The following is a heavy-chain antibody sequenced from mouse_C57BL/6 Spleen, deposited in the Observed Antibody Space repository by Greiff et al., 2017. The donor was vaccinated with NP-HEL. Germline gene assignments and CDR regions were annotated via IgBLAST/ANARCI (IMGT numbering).Heavy chain of an antibody. Sequence: EVQLQQSGPELVKPGASVKISCKASGYSFTDYNMNRVKQSNGKSLEWIGVINPNYGTTSYNQKFKGKATLTVDQSSSTAYMQLNSLTSEDSAVYYCASPSTVVARWYFDVWGTGTTVTVSS. CDR2: INPNYGTT. CDR1: GYSFTDYN. CDR3: ASPSTVVARWYFDV. J-gene: IGHJ1*03. V-gene: IGHV1-39*01. D-gene: IGHD1-1*01.